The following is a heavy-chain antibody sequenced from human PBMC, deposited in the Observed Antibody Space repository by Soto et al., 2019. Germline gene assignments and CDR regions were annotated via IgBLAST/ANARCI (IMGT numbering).Heavy chain of an antibody. CDR2: IYYSGST. J-gene: IGHJ6*02. D-gene: IGHD3-3*01. V-gene: IGHV4-59*01. Sequence: QVQLQESGPGLVKPSETLSLTCTVSGGSISSCYWSWIRQPPGKGLEWIGYIYYSGSTNYNPSLKSRVTISVDTSKNQFSLKLSSVTAADTAVYYCARDRGLRFSHDYYGMDVWGQGTTVTVSS. CDR1: GGSISSCY. CDR3: ARDRGLRFSHDYYGMDV.